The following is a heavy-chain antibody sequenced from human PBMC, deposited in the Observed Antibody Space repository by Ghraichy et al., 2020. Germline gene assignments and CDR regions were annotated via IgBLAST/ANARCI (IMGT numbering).Heavy chain of an antibody. D-gene: IGHD3-22*01. V-gene: IGHV3-23*01. CDR2: ISGSGGST. J-gene: IGHJ4*02. CDR3: AKDTYYYDTTDY. CDR1: GFTFSSYA. Sequence: GESLNISCAASGFTFSSYAMSWVRQAPGKGLEWVSAISGSGGSTYYADSVKGRFTISRDNSKNTLYLQMNSLRAEDTAVYYCAKDTYYYDTTDYWGQGTLVTVSS.